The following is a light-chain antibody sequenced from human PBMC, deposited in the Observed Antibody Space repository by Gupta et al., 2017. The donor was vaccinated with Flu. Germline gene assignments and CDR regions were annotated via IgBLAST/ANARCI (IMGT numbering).Light chain of an antibody. Sequence: EIVMTQSPATLSVSPGERATLSCRASQSVSTKLAWYQQKFGQAPRLLIFGAPTRATGIPARFSGSGSGTEFTLTISSLQSEDFEVYYCQQYNNRRTFGQGTKVEIK. CDR1: QSVSTK. V-gene: IGKV3-15*01. CDR2: GAP. CDR3: QQYNNRRT. J-gene: IGKJ1*01.